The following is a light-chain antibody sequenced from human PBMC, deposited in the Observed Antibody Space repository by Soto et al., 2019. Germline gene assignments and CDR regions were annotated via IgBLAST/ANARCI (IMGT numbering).Light chain of an antibody. V-gene: IGKV2D-29*01. CDR1: QSLLHSDGKSY. J-gene: IGKJ2*01. CDR3: MQGIQLPYT. CDR2: QVS. Sequence: IMMTQPPLSLSVSAGQPASISYRSGQSLLHSDGKSYLYWYLQRPGQPPQLLIYQVSNRFSGVPHRFSGSGSGTDFTLKISRVEAEDVGVYYCMQGIQLPYTFGQGTKVEIK.